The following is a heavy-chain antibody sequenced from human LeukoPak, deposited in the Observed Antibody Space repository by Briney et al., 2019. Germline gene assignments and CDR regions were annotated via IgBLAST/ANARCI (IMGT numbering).Heavy chain of an antibody. J-gene: IGHJ3*02. CDR3: ARWGSELPDDAFDI. V-gene: IGHV3-48*04. D-gene: IGHD6-25*01. CDR1: GFAFSNYN. Sequence: GGSLRLSCAASGFAFSNYNMNWVRQAPGKGLEWVSYISSSSHSIYYADSVKGRFTVSRDNAKNSLYLQMNSLRAEDTAVYYCARWGSELPDDAFDIWGQGTMVTVSS. CDR2: ISSSSHSI.